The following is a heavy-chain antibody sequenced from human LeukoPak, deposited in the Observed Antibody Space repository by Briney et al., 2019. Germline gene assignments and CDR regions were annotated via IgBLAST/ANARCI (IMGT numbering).Heavy chain of an antibody. CDR1: GGSFSGYY. Sequence: SETLSLTCAVYGGSFSGYYWSWIRQPPGKGLEWIGEINHSGSTNYNPSLKSRVTISVDTSKNQFSLKLSSVTAADTAVYYCARGTPPSRGFDPWGQGTLVTVSS. D-gene: IGHD2/OR15-2a*01. V-gene: IGHV4-34*01. J-gene: IGHJ5*02. CDR2: INHSGST. CDR3: ARGTPPSRGFDP.